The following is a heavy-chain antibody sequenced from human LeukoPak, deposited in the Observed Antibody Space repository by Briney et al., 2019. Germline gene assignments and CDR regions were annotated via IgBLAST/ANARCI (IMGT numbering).Heavy chain of an antibody. CDR3: ARSLMVASEDY. CDR1: GFRFDSFY. CDR2: ISASGAVP. D-gene: IGHD2-8*01. V-gene: IGHV3-11*04. J-gene: IGHJ4*02. Sequence: GGSLRLSCAASGFRFDSFYMGWIRQVPGKGLDYIAFISASGAVPYYAESVKGRFTISRDNAKNSVSLQMNSLSADDTAVYYCARSLMVASEDYWGQGTLATVSS.